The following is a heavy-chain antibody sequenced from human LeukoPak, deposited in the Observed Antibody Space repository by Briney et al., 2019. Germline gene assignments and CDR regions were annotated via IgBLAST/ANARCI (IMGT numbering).Heavy chain of an antibody. V-gene: IGHV4-59*01. CDR3: ARVASSVMDY. J-gene: IGHJ4*02. Sequence: KPSGTLSLTCTVSGDSISPYYWSWTRQPPGKGLEWIGYIHYSGSTNYNPSLKSRVTISADTSKNQFSLKMSSVTAADTAVYYCARVASSVMDYWGQGVLVTVSS. CDR1: GDSISPYY. D-gene: IGHD2-8*01. CDR2: IHYSGST.